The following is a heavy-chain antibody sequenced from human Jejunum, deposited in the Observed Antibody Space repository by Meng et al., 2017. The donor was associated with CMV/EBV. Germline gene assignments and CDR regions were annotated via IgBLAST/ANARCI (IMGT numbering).Heavy chain of an antibody. D-gene: IGHD1-26*01. Sequence: AASGFTFSNYVMNWVRQAPVKGLEWVSSISISSFMYYADSVKGRFTISRDNAKNSLYLQMNSLRAEDTAVYYCARVFKGGNYFDYWGQGTQVTVSS. V-gene: IGHV3-69-1*01. CDR3: ARVFKGGNYFDY. CDR1: GFTFSNYV. J-gene: IGHJ4*02. CDR2: ISISSFM.